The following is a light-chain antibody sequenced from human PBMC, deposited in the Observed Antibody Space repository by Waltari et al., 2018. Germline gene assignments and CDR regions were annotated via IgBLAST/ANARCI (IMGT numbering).Light chain of an antibody. CDR2: EDS. CDR3: CSYAGSSTVV. V-gene: IGLV2-23*01. J-gene: IGLJ2*01. CDR1: SSDVGSYNL. Sequence: QSALTQPASVSGSPGQSITISCTGTSSDVGSYNLVPWYQQHPGKAPKLMIYEDSKRPSGVSNRFSGSKSGNTASLTISGLQAEDEADYYCCSYAGSSTVVFGGGTKLTVL.